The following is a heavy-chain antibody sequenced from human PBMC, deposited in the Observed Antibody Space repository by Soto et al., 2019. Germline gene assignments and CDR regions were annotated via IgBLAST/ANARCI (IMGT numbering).Heavy chain of an antibody. J-gene: IGHJ4*02. D-gene: IGHD2-15*01. Sequence: PVGSLRLSCVASGFTFSSYDMKWVRQAPGEGREWVSHISGRGTTISYADSGRGRFTIYRDNAKKSLYLQVNSLRAEDTGIYYRARGVTGGCSRGCSFDYWGQGTLVTVSS. CDR3: ARGVTGGCSRGCSFDY. CDR2: ISGRGTTI. V-gene: IGHV3-48*03. CDR1: GFTFSSYD.